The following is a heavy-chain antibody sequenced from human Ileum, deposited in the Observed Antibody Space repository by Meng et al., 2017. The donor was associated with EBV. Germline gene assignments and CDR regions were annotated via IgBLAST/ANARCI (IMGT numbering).Heavy chain of an antibody. CDR1: GYSISTTNW. D-gene: IGHD1-26*01. CDR2: IYYSGTT. V-gene: IGHV4-28*01. J-gene: IGHJ4*02. Sequence: VQQQESGPGLVKPSDTLSLTCAVSGYSISTTNWWGWIRQPPGKGLEWIGHIYYSGTTYNNPSLKSRVTMSIDPSKNQFSLKLSSVTAVDTAVYYCARNSESGSYIDYWGLGTLVTVSS. CDR3: ARNSESGSYIDY.